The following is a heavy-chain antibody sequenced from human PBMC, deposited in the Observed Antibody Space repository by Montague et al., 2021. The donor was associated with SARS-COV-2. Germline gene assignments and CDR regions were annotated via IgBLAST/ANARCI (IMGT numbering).Heavy chain of an antibody. V-gene: IGHV4-59*08. CDR3: ARHYSATLATVY. J-gene: IGHJ4*02. D-gene: IGHD2-15*01. CDR2: ISDSGST. CDR1: GGSISSFY. Sequence: SEILSLTCTVSGGSISSFYWSWFRQPPGKGLEWIGYISDSGSTNYNPSLTSRVTMSVDTSKNQFSLKVNSVTAADTAVYYCARHYSATLATVYWGQGTLVTVSS.